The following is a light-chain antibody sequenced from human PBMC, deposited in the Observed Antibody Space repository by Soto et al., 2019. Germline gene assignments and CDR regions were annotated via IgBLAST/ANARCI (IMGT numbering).Light chain of an antibody. J-gene: IGLJ2*01. CDR1: SSDVGAYNY. V-gene: IGLV2-14*03. Sequence: QSALTQPASVSGSPGQSITISCTGTSSDVGAYNYVSWYQQHPGKAPNLMIFDVTNRPSGVSNRFSGSKSGNTASLTISGLQAEDEADYYCSSYTSSSTYVVFGGGTQLTVL. CDR3: SSYTSSSTYVV. CDR2: DVT.